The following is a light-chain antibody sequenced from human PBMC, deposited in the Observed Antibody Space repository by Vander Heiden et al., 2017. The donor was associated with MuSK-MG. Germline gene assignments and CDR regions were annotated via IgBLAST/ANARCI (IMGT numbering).Light chain of an antibody. CDR3: QQYNNGPPLGT. CDR1: QSVSSN. V-gene: IGKV3-15*01. Sequence: EIVMTQSPATLSVSPGERATLSCRASQSVSSNLAWYQQKPGQAPRLLIYGASTRATGIPARFSGSGSGTEFTLTISSLQSEDFAVYYCQQYNNGPPLGTFGQGTKLEIK. J-gene: IGKJ2*02. CDR2: GAS.